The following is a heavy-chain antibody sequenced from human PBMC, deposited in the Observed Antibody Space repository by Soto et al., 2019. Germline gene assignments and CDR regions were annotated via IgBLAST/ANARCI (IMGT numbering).Heavy chain of an antibody. CDR2: IYYSGST. Sequence: PSETLSLTCTVSCGSISSGDYYWSWIRQPPGKGLEWIGYIYYSGSTYYNPSLKSRVTISVDTSKNQFSLKLSSVTAADTAVYYCARDLSRGNCSGGSCYFNWFDPWGQGTLVTVSS. D-gene: IGHD2-15*01. V-gene: IGHV4-30-4*01. J-gene: IGHJ5*02. CDR3: ARDLSRGNCSGGSCYFNWFDP. CDR1: CGSISSGDYY.